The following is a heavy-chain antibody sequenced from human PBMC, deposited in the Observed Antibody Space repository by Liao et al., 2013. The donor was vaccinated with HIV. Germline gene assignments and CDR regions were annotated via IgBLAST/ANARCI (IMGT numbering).Heavy chain of an antibody. CDR2: INQSGST. V-gene: IGHV4-34*01. J-gene: IGHJ4*02. Sequence: QVQLQQWGAGLLKPSETLSLTCAVYGGSLSGYYWSWIRQPPGKGLEWIGDINQSGSTKCHPSLKSRVTISVDTSKNQFSLKLSSVTAADTAVYYCARGRLSYSGYDEYYFDYWGQGTLVTVSS. D-gene: IGHD5-12*01. CDR1: GGSLSGYY. CDR3: ARGRLSYSGYDEYYFDY.